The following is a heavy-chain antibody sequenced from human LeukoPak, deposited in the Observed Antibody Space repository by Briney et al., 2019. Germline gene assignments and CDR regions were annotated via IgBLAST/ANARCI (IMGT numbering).Heavy chain of an antibody. CDR3: AKGGIVVVPAAHYGMDV. CDR1: GFTFSSYS. Sequence: NSGGSLRLSCAASGFTFSSYSMNWVRQAPGKGLEWVSSISSSSSYIYYADSVKGRFTISRDNAKNSLYLQMNSLRAEDTAVYYCAKGGIVVVPAAHYGMDVWGQGTTVTVSS. V-gene: IGHV3-21*01. D-gene: IGHD2-2*01. J-gene: IGHJ6*02. CDR2: ISSSSSYI.